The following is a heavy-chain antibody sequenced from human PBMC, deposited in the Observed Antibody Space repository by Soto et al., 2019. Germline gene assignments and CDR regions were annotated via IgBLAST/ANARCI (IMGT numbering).Heavy chain of an antibody. D-gene: IGHD6-13*01. CDR2: ISYDGSNK. CDR1: GFTFSSYA. V-gene: IGHV3-30-3*01. Sequence: QVQLVESGGGVVQPGRSLRLSCAASGFTFSSYAMHWVRQAPGKGLEWVAVISYDGSNKYYADSVKGRFTISGDNSKNTRYLQMNGLRAEDTAVYYCARTKYSSSWYLYWYFDLWGRGTLVTVSS. J-gene: IGHJ2*01. CDR3: ARTKYSSSWYLYWYFDL.